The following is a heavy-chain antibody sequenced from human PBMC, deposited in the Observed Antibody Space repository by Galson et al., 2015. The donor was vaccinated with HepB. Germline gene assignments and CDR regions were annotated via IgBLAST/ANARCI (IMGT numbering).Heavy chain of an antibody. CDR2: IWYDGSNK. Sequence: SLRLSCAASGFTFSSYGMHWVRQAPGKGLEWVAVIWYDGSNKYYADSVKGRFTISRDNSKNTLYLQMNSLRAEDTAVYYCARDPTLTIFGVGYYYMDVWGKGTTVTVSS. CDR3: ARDPTLTIFGVGYYYMDV. J-gene: IGHJ6*03. CDR1: GFTFSSYG. V-gene: IGHV3-33*01. D-gene: IGHD3-3*01.